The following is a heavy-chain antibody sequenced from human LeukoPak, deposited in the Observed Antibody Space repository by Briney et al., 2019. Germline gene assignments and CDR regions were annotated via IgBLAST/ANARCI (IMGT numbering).Heavy chain of an antibody. CDR3: ARIGYSSSSFDY. Sequence: PGGFLRLSCTASGFIFNNYWMSWVRQAPGKGLEWVANMNQDGSVKYFVDSLKGRFTISRDNAKNSLYVQMNSLRAEDTAVYICARIGYSSSSFDYWGQGTLVTVSS. CDR2: MNQDGSVK. J-gene: IGHJ4*02. CDR1: GFIFNNYW. V-gene: IGHV3-7*01. D-gene: IGHD6-6*01.